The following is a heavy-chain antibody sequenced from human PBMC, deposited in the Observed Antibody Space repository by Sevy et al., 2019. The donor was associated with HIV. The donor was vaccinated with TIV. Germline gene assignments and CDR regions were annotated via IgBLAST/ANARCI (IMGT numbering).Heavy chain of an antibody. Sequence: SETLSLTCSVSGGSMNIYYWSWFRQPPGKGLEWIGFIYYSGSTNYNPSLKSRVTISVDTSKNQFSLKLSSVTAADTAVYYCARVGFNWNDVDYWGQGTLVTVSS. J-gene: IGHJ4*02. CDR2: IYYSGST. CDR1: GGSMNIYY. CDR3: ARVGFNWNDVDY. D-gene: IGHD1-20*01. V-gene: IGHV4-59*01.